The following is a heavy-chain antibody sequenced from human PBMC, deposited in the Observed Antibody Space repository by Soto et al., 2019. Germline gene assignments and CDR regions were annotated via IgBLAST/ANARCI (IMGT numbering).Heavy chain of an antibody. D-gene: IGHD6-19*01. Sequence: GGSLRLSCAASGFTFSSYAMSGVRQAPGKGLEWVSAISGSGGSTYYADSAKCRLTISRDNSKNTLYLQMNSLRAEDTAVYYCAKDGWYSSGWYSDFDYWRQGTLVTVSS. CDR1: GFTFSSYA. CDR3: AKDGWYSSGWYSDFDY. V-gene: IGHV3-23*01. CDR2: ISGSGGST. J-gene: IGHJ4*02.